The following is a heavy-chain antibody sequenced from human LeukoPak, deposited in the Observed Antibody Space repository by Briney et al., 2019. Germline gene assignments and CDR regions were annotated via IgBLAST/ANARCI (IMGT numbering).Heavy chain of an antibody. V-gene: IGHV4-59*01. CDR3: ARATYYYDSSGYYYVPFDY. Sequence: SETLSLTCTVSGGSISSYYWSWIRQPPGKGLEWIGYIYYSGSTNYNPSLKSRVTISVDTSKNQFSLKQSSVTAADTAVYYCARATYYYDSSGYYYVPFDYWGQGTLVTVSS. CDR1: GGSISSYY. J-gene: IGHJ4*02. CDR2: IYYSGST. D-gene: IGHD3-22*01.